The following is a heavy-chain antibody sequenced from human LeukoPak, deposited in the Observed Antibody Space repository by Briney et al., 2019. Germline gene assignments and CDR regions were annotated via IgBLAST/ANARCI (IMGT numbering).Heavy chain of an antibody. V-gene: IGHV3-7*01. CDR1: GLFFSTNW. D-gene: IGHD2-8*01. Sequence: GGSLRLSCAASGLFFSTNWMSWVRQAPGKGLEWVATIKPDGRDKYYVDSVKGRFTMSRDNGKNSVYLQMNSLRAEDTAVYYCASREASTNYWGQGTLVTVSS. CDR3: ASREASTNY. CDR2: IKPDGRDK. J-gene: IGHJ4*02.